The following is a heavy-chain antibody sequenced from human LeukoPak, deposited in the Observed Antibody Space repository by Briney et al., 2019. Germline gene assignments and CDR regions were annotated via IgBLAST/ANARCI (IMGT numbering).Heavy chain of an antibody. CDR3: ARVGRSGSPPGDFDY. Sequence: SETLSLTCTVSGGSISSSSYYWGWIRQPPGKGLEWIGSIYYSGSTYYNPSLKSRVTISVDTSKNQFSLKLSSVTAADTAVYYCARVGRSGSPPGDFDYWGQGTLVTVSS. J-gene: IGHJ4*02. CDR2: IYYSGST. V-gene: IGHV4-39*01. D-gene: IGHD3-10*01. CDR1: GGSISSSSYY.